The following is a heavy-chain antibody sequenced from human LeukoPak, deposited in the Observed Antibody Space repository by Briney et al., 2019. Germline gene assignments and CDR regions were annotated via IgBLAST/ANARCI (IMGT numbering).Heavy chain of an antibody. Sequence: ASVKVSCKASGYTFTGYYMHWVRQAPGQGLEWMGWINPNSGGTNYAQKFQGRVTMTRDTSISTAYMELSRLRSDDTAVYYCARGTPDYYDSSGYYGGEKFDHWGQGTLVTVSS. CDR2: INPNSGGT. D-gene: IGHD3-22*01. J-gene: IGHJ4*02. CDR1: GYTFTGYY. CDR3: ARGTPDYYDSSGYYGGEKFDH. V-gene: IGHV1-2*02.